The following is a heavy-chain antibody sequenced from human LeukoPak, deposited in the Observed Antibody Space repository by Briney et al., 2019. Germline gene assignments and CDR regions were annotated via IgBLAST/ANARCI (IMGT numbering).Heavy chain of an antibody. V-gene: IGHV6-1*01. CDR3: ARGGQGDGYSADEAFDI. D-gene: IGHD5-18*01. CDR1: GDSVFSNSS. Sequence: SQTLSLTCAISGDSVFSNSSWNWIRQSPSRGLEWLGRTYYRSEWYNDYAVSVKSRININPDTSKNQFSVQLSSVTPEDTAVYYCARGGQGDGYSADEAFDIWGHGTMVTVS. J-gene: IGHJ3*02. CDR2: TYYRSEWYN.